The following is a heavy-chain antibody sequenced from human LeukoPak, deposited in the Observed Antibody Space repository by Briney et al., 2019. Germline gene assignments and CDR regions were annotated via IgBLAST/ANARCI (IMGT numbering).Heavy chain of an antibody. CDR3: ARDRELYWFDP. CDR1: VGSISRYY. D-gene: IGHD3-10*01. J-gene: IGHJ5*02. Sequence: PSETLSLTCTVSVGSISRYYWSSIRQPPGKGLEWIGYIYYSGSTNYNPSLKSRVTISVDTSKNQFSLKLSSVTAADTAVYYCARDRELYWFDPWGQGTLVTVSS. V-gene: IGHV4-59*01. CDR2: IYYSGST.